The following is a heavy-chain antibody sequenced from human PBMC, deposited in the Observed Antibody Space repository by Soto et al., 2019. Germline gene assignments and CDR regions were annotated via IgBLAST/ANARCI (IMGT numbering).Heavy chain of an antibody. Sequence: ASVKVSCKVSGYTLTELSMHWVRQAPGQGLEWMGWISAYNGNTNYAQKLQGRVTMTTDTSTSTAYMELRSLRSDDTAVYYCARDYGSGSYLVDYWGQGTLVTVSS. CDR3: ARDYGSGSYLVDY. CDR2: ISAYNGNT. J-gene: IGHJ4*02. D-gene: IGHD3-10*01. V-gene: IGHV1-18*01. CDR1: GYTLTELS.